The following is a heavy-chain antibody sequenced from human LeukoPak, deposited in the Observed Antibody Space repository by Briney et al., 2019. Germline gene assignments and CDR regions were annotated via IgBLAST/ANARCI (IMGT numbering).Heavy chain of an antibody. CDR2: ISGTSSHI. Sequence: GGSLRLFCAASGFTFSTYSMNWVRQAPGKGLEWVSIISGTSSHIFDADSVKGRFTISRDNADNSLYLQMNSLRVEDTAIYFCARDKPFGGLGSHFDYWGQGILVTVSS. V-gene: IGHV3-21*01. CDR1: GFTFSTYS. CDR3: ARDKPFGGLGSHFDY. J-gene: IGHJ4*02. D-gene: IGHD3-10*01.